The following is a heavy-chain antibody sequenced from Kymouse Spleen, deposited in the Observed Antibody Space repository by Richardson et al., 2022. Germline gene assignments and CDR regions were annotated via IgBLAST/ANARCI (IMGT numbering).Heavy chain of an antibody. CDR2: INHSGST. V-gene: IGHV4-34*01. CDR3: ARGRGVGATTGAFDI. J-gene: IGHJ3*02. CDR1: GGSFSGYY. D-gene: IGHD1-26*01. Sequence: QVQLQQWGAGLLKPSETLSLTCAVYGGSFSGYYWSWIRQPPGKGLEWIGEINHSGSTNYNPSLKSRVTISVDTSKNQFSLKLSSVTAADTAVYYCARGRGVGATTGAFDIWGQGTMVTVSS.